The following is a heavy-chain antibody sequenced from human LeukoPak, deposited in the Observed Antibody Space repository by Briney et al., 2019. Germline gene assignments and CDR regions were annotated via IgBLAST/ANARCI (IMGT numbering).Heavy chain of an antibody. D-gene: IGHD2-2*01. CDR3: ARRVKDPGEVGPAARSVYFDL. CDR1: GGAISDSYYY. Sequence: SETLSLTCTVSGGAISDSYYYWAWIRQPPGKGLEWIGTIYRSGSRYSKPSLESRVSISVDTSNNHFSLNLHSVTAADTAVYYCARRVKDPGEVGPAARSVYFDLWGRGTLVTVSS. CDR2: IYRSGSR. V-gene: IGHV4-39*02. J-gene: IGHJ2*01.